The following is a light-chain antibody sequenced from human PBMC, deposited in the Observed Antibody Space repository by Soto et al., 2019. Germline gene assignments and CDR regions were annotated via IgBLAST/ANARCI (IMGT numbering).Light chain of an antibody. CDR2: DAS. Sequence: AIQLTQFPSSLSASVGDRVTITCRASQGISSALAWYQQKPGKAPKLLIYDASSLESGVPSRFSGSGSGTDFTLTISSLQPEDFATYYCQQFNSYPHPFGQGTRLEIK. J-gene: IGKJ5*01. CDR1: QGISSA. V-gene: IGKV1-13*02. CDR3: QQFNSYPHP.